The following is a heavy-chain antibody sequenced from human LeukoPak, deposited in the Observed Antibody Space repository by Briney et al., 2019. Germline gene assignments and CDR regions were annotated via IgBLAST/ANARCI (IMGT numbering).Heavy chain of an antibody. CDR3: ARNNGMDV. Sequence: GGSLRLSCAASGFIFTNYFMTWVRQVPGRGPEWVANVNRDGSETYYLDSVKGRFTISKDNAKNSLYLQMNSLRAEDTALYHCARNNGMDVWGQGTTVIVSS. J-gene: IGHJ6*02. V-gene: IGHV3-7*03. CDR1: GFIFTNYF. CDR2: VNRDGSET.